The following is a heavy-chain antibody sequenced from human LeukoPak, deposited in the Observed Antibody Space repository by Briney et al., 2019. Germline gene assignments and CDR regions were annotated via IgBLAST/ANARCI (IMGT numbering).Heavy chain of an antibody. CDR3: GRRRDWNWFDP. J-gene: IGHJ5*02. V-gene: IGHV4-59*08. CDR2: ISYSGST. CDR1: GASVSSYY. Sequence: SSETLSLTCTVSGASVSSYYWNWIRQPPGKGLEWIGYISYSGSTNYNPSFKSRVTISVDTSKNQVSLKLNSVTAADTAVCYCGRRRDWNWFDPWGQGTLVTVSS. D-gene: IGHD2-21*01.